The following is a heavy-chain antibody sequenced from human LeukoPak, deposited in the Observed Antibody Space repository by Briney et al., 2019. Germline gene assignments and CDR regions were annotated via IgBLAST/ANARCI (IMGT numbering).Heavy chain of an antibody. D-gene: IGHD3-10*01. V-gene: IGHV4-61*02. J-gene: IGHJ3*01. CDR2: IYTSGST. CDR3: AKPSNYYGSATDAFDF. Sequence: SETLSLTCTVSGGSISSGSYYWSWIRQPAGKGLEWIGRIYTSGSTSYNPSLKSRVTISVDTSKNQFSLKLSSVTAADTAVYYCAKPSNYYGSATDAFDFWGQGTMVTVSS. CDR1: GGSISSGSYY.